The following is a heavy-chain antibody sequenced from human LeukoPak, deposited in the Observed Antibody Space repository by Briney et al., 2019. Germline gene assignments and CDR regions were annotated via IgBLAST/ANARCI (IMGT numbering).Heavy chain of an antibody. CDR3: AREGLWFGELRHYYYYGMDV. D-gene: IGHD3-10*01. J-gene: IGHJ6*02. Sequence: PGGSLRLSCAASGFTFTTYWMHWVRQAPGKGLVWVSRINTDGSSASYADSVKGRFTISRDTAKNTLYLQMNSLRAEDTAVYYCAREGLWFGELRHYYYYGMDVWGQGTTVTVSS. CDR1: GFTFTTYW. V-gene: IGHV3-74*01. CDR2: INTDGSSA.